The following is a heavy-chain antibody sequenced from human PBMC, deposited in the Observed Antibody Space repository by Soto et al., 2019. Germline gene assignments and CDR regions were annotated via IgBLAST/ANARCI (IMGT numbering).Heavy chain of an antibody. V-gene: IGHV2-70*02. J-gene: IGHJ4*02. D-gene: IGHD3-3*01. CDR2: IDWDDDK. Sequence: SGPTLVNPTQTLTLTCTFSGFSLSTSGMCVSWIRQPPGKALEWLALIDWDDDKYYSTSLKTRLTISKDTSKNQVVLTMTNMDPVDTAVYYCARSRSEFGVVIGEFDFDYWGQGTLVTVSS. CDR3: ARSRSEFGVVIGEFDFDY. CDR1: GFSLSTSGMC.